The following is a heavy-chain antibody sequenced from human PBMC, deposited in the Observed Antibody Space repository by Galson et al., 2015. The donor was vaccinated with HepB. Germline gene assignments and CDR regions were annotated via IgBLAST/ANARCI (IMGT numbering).Heavy chain of an antibody. CDR1: GYTFTGYY. CDR2: VNPNSGGT. Sequence: SVKASCKASGYTFTGYYIHWVRQAPGQGLEWMGRVNPNSGGTDYAQIFQGRVTMTRDRSISTAYMELSRLRSDDTAVYYCARDEGPAGNEFNYWGQGTLVTVS. CDR3: ARDEGPAGNEFNY. V-gene: IGHV1-2*06. J-gene: IGHJ4*02. D-gene: IGHD6-19*01.